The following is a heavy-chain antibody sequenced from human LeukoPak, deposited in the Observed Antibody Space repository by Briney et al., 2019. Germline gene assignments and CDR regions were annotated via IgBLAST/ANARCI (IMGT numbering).Heavy chain of an antibody. D-gene: IGHD3-10*01. J-gene: IGHJ4*02. V-gene: IGHV3-30*18. Sequence: GGSLRLSCAASGCIFSKYWMTWVRQAPGKGLEWVAVISYDGSNKYYADSVKGRFTISRDNSKNTLYLQMNSLRAEDTAVYYCAKGPWFGELLSDYWGQGTLVTVSS. CDR1: GCIFSKYW. CDR2: ISYDGSNK. CDR3: AKGPWFGELLSDY.